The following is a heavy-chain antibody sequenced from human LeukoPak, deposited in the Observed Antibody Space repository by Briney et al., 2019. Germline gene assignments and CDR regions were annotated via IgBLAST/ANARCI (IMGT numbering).Heavy chain of an antibody. J-gene: IGHJ5*02. CDR1: GGSIISSAYS. CDR2: IYYSGSA. CDR3: ATLAGES. D-gene: IGHD1-26*01. Sequence: RPSETPSLTCTVSGGSIISSAYSWGWIRQPPGKGLEYIGNIYYSGSAYYNPSLKSRVTLSVDTSNNQFSLRLTSVTAADTAVYYCATLAGESWGQGTLVTVSS. V-gene: IGHV4-39*05.